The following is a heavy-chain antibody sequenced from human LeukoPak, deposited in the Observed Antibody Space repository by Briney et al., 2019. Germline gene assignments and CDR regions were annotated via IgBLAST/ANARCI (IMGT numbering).Heavy chain of an antibody. D-gene: IGHD6-19*01. CDR2: ISAYNGNT. CDR3: AIYSSGWENWFDP. J-gene: IGHJ5*02. V-gene: IGHV1-18*01. Sequence: GASVKVSCKASGYTFTSYGISWVRHAPGQGLEWMGRISAYNGNTNYAQKLQGRVTMTTDTSTSTACMELRSLRSDDTAVYYCAIYSSGWENWFDPWGQGTLVTVSS. CDR1: GYTFTSYG.